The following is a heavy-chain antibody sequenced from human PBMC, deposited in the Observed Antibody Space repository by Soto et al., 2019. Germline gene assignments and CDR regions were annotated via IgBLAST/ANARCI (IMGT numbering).Heavy chain of an antibody. J-gene: IGHJ4*02. Sequence: SETLSLICSVSGASVSSDAYYWSWIRQPPGKTLEWIGFILSGGGTSTNPSLRSRLSISVDTSRNQFSLRLTSVTASDTGVYFCAKGFSTGWYVDSWGRGTLVTVSS. D-gene: IGHD6-19*01. CDR3: AKGFSTGWYVDS. CDR1: GASVSSDAYY. CDR2: ILSGGGT. V-gene: IGHV4-61*08.